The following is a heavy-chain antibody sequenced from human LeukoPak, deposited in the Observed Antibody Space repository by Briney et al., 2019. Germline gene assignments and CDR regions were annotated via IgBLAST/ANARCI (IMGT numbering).Heavy chain of an antibody. CDR1: GYTFTGYY. J-gene: IGHJ6*03. D-gene: IGHD5-18*01. V-gene: IGHV1-2*02. Sequence: ASVKVSCKASGYTFTGYYMHWVRQAPGQGLEWMGWINPNSGGTNYAQKFQGRVTMTRDTSISTAYMELSRLRSEDTAVYYCARDRGYSYAKKSSYYYYMDVWGKGTTVTISS. CDR3: ARDRGYSYAKKSSYYYYMDV. CDR2: INPNSGGT.